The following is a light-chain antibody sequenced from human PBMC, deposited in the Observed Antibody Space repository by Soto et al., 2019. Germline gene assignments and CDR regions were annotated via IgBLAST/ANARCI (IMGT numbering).Light chain of an antibody. CDR2: SAS. V-gene: IGKV1-39*01. CDR3: QQTYRNWIT. J-gene: IGKJ5*01. Sequence: DIQMTQSPSSLSASVGDRVTITCRASQSISTSLNCYQQKPGKAPKLLIYSASSLQSGVPSRFSGSGSGTDFTLTISSLQPEDFATYYCQQTYRNWITFGQGTRLDIK. CDR1: QSISTS.